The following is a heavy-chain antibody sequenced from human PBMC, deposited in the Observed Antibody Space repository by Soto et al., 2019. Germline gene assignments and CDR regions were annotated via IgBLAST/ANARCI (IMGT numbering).Heavy chain of an antibody. CDR2: IIPIFGTA. CDR1: GGTFSSYT. Sequence: QVQLVQSGAEVKKPGSSVTVSCKASGGTFSSYTISWVRQAPGQGLEWMGGIIPIFGTANYAQKFQGRVTITADESXNTAYMELSSLRSEDTAVYYCARGNHRWLQLWYFDLWGRGTLVTVSS. J-gene: IGHJ2*01. CDR3: ARGNHRWLQLWYFDL. D-gene: IGHD5-12*01. V-gene: IGHV1-69*12.